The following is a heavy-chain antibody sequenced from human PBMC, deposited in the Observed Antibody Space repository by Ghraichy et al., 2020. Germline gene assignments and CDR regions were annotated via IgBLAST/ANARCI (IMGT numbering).Heavy chain of an antibody. Sequence: SETLSLTCAVSGGSISSSNWWSWVRQPPGKGLEWIGEIYHSGSTNYNPSLKSRVTISVDKSKNQFSLKLSSVTAADTAVYYCAREEHSYGLGGNDAFDIWGQGTMVTVSS. CDR2: IYHSGST. J-gene: IGHJ3*02. CDR1: GGSISSSNW. CDR3: AREEHSYGLGGNDAFDI. V-gene: IGHV4-4*02. D-gene: IGHD5-18*01.